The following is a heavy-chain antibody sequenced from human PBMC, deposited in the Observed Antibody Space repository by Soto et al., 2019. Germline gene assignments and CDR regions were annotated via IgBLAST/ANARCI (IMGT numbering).Heavy chain of an antibody. CDR2: MNPGSGDT. Sequence: DSVKVSCKASGYSFTNNYVSWVRPATGQGLEWMGWMNPGSGDTGYAQKFQGRVTMTRDISIATAYMELSGLRSDDTAIYYCARIETVGSLNWFDPRGQGPLITVSS. CDR1: GYSFTNNY. CDR3: ARIETVGSLNWFDP. J-gene: IGHJ5*02. D-gene: IGHD3-10*01. V-gene: IGHV1-8*01.